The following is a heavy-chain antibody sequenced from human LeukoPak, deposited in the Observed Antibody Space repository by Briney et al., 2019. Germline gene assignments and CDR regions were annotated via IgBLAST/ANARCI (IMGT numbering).Heavy chain of an antibody. CDR3: ARAYCSSTSCYVSWFDP. CDR2: MNPNSGNT. CDR1: GYTFTSYD. D-gene: IGHD2-2*01. V-gene: IGHV1-8*01. J-gene: IGHJ5*02. Sequence: ASVKVSCKASGYTFTSYDINRVRQATGQGLEWMGWMNPNSGNTGYAQKFQGRVTMTRNTSISTAYMELSSLRSEDTAVYYCARAYCSSTSCYVSWFDPWGQGTLVTVSS.